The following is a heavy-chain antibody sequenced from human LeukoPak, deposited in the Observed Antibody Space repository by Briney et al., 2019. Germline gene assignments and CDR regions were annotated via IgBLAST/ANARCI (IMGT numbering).Heavy chain of an antibody. D-gene: IGHD6-6*01. Sequence: ASVKVSCKACVYTFAGYYMHRVRQAPGQGLEWMGWINPNSGGTNYAQKFQGRVTMTRDTSISTAYMELSRLRSDDTAVYYCASAEDSSYPWYFDLWGRGTLVTVSA. CDR1: VYTFAGYY. J-gene: IGHJ2*01. V-gene: IGHV1-2*02. CDR2: INPNSGGT. CDR3: ASAEDSSYPWYFDL.